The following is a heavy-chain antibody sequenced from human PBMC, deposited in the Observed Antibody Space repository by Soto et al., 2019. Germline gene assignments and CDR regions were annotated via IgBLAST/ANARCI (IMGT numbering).Heavy chain of an antibody. Sequence: QLQLQESGPGLVKASETLSLTCAVSGASISSSSSYWGWIRQPPGKGLEWIGNIYYIGNTYYNPSLKSRVAISIDSSKIRFSLKLNSVTTADTAVYYCGAQAYVAKGYYFETWGQGTLVTVSS. V-gene: IGHV4-39*02. CDR3: GAQAYVAKGYYFET. J-gene: IGHJ4*02. D-gene: IGHD3-16*01. CDR2: IYYIGNT. CDR1: GASISSSSSY.